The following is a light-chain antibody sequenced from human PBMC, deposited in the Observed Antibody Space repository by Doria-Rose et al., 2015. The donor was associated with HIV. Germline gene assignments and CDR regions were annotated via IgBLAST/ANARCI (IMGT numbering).Light chain of an antibody. CDR1: QSYRSTY. Sequence: TQSPGTLSLSPGERDTLSCRASQSYRSTYLAWYQQKPGQAPSLLIYDGSTRATGIPDRFSASGSGTDFTLTINRLEPEDFALYYCHQYGTSWTFGQGTKVEI. CDR2: DGS. J-gene: IGKJ1*01. V-gene: IGKV3-20*01. CDR3: HQYGTSWT.